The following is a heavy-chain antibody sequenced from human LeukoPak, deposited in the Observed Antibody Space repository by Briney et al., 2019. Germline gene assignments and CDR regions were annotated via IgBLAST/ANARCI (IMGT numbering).Heavy chain of an antibody. Sequence: LPGGSLRLSCEASGFTFSTYPMHWVRQAPDKGLEWVAMISHHGSNEYYADSVKGRFTISRDNSKNTLYLQMNNPRVEDTAIYYCARVHDTTGYYHYFDSWGQGTLVTVSS. V-gene: IGHV3-30*14. CDR2: ISHHGSNE. J-gene: IGHJ4*02. CDR3: ARVHDTTGYYHYFDS. D-gene: IGHD3-9*01. CDR1: GFTFSTYP.